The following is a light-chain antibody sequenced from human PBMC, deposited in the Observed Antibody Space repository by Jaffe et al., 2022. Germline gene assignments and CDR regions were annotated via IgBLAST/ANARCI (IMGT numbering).Light chain of an antibody. V-gene: IGLV10-54*01. J-gene: IGLJ1*01. CDR3: SGWDSSLSVYV. CDR1: SDNVGYQG. CDR2: RNN. Sequence: QAGLTQPPSLSKGLRQTATLTCTGNSDNVGYQGVAWLQQHQGHPPKLLSYRNNNRPSGISERFSASRSGNTASLTITGLQPEDEADYYCSGWDSSLSVYVFGTGTKVTVL.